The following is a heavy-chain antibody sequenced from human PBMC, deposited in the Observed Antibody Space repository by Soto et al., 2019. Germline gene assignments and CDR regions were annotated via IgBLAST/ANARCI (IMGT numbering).Heavy chain of an antibody. J-gene: IGHJ6*02. V-gene: IGHV1-2*04. CDR1: GYTFTGYY. D-gene: IGHD5-18*01. CDR2: INPNSGGT. Sequence: ASVKVSFKASGYTFTGYYMHWVRQAPGQGLEWMGWINPNSGGTNYAQKFQGWVTMTRDTSISTAYMELSRLRSDDTAVYYCARDGKGDTAMDYYYYYYGMDVWGQGTTVTVSS. CDR3: ARDGKGDTAMDYYYYYYGMDV.